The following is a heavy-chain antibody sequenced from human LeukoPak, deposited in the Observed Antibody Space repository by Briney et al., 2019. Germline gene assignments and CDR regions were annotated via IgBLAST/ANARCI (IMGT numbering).Heavy chain of an antibody. Sequence: ASVKVSCKASGYTSISYAIHWVRQAPGQRLEWMGWISAGNGNTKYSQNFQGRVTFISNTSATTAFMELSSLRSEDAAVYYCARDSGSGNNDYWGQGTLVTVSS. CDR3: ARDSGSGNNDY. J-gene: IGHJ4*02. D-gene: IGHD1-26*01. CDR1: GYTSISYA. CDR2: ISAGNGNT. V-gene: IGHV1-3*01.